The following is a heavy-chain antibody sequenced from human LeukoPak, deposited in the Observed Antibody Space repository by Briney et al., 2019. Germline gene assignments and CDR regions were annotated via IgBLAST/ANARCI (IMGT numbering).Heavy chain of an antibody. Sequence: ASVKVSCKTSGYTFTGYYMHWLLRAPGQGLEEMGRSIPNSGGTNYAQKFQGRDTMTRDTSISTAYKELSRLRSDDTTVYYCARVPLWFGELSIVYFDYWGQGTLVTVSS. CDR2: SIPNSGGT. D-gene: IGHD3-10*01. V-gene: IGHV1-2*06. CDR1: GYTFTGYY. CDR3: ARVPLWFGELSIVYFDY. J-gene: IGHJ4*02.